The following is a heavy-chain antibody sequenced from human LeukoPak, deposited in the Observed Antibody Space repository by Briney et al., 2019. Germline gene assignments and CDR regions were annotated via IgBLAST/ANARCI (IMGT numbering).Heavy chain of an antibody. V-gene: IGHV3-30*18. D-gene: IGHD2-21*02. CDR2: ISYDGSNK. CDR1: GFTFSSYG. Sequence: PGGSLRLSCAASGFTFSSYGMHWVRQAPGKGLEWVAVISYDGSNKYYADSVKGRFTISRDNSKNTLYLQMNSLRAEDTAVYYCAKIGAYCGGDCYSAFDYWGQGTLVTVSS. CDR3: AKIGAYCGGDCYSAFDY. J-gene: IGHJ4*02.